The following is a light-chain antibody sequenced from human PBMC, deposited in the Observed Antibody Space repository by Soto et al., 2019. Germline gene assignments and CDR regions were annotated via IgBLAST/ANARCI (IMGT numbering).Light chain of an antibody. CDR3: SSYAGSNNF. CDR2: EVT. V-gene: IGLV2-8*01. J-gene: IGLJ2*01. CDR1: SSDGGGYNY. Sequence: QSALTQPPSASGSPGQSGTISCTGTSSDGGGYNYVSWYQHHPGKAPKLMIYEVTKRPSGVPDRFSGSKSGNTASLTVSGLQADDEADYYCSSYAGSNNFFGGVTKLTVL.